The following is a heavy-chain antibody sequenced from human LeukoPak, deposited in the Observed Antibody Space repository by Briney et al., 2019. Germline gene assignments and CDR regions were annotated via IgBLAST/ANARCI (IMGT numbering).Heavy chain of an antibody. Sequence: GGSLRLSCAASGFTFSSYAMHWVRQAPGKGLEYVSAISSNGGSTYYANSVKGRFTISRDNSKNTLYLQMGSLRAEDMAVYYCARGKAGCSGGSCQGSYYFDYWGQGTLVTVSS. CDR1: GFTFSSYA. CDR2: ISSNGGST. CDR3: ARGKAGCSGGSCQGSYYFDY. J-gene: IGHJ4*02. V-gene: IGHV3-64*01. D-gene: IGHD2-15*01.